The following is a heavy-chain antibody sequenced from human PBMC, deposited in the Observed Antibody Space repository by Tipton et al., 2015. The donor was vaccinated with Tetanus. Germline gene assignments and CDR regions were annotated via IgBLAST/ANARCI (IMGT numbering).Heavy chain of an antibody. CDR3: ARVTYDSSGYRRWYYFDY. V-gene: IGHV1-69*01. D-gene: IGHD3-22*01. J-gene: IGHJ4*02. Sequence: QLVQSGAEVKKPGSSVKVSCKASGGTFSSYAISWVRQAPGQGLEWMGGIIPIFGTANYAQKFQGRVTITADESTSTAYMELSGLRSEDTAVYYCARVTYDSSGYRRWYYFDYWGQGTLVTVSS. CDR2: IIPIFGTA. CDR1: GGTFSSYA.